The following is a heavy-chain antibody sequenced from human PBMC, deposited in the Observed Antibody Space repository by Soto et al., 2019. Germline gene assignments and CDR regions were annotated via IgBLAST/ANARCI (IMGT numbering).Heavy chain of an antibody. CDR1: GGSFSGYY. V-gene: IGHV4-34*01. CDR2: INHSGST. D-gene: IGHD2-2*01. CDR3: ARSAIYCSSTSCYGPPYYYYYYYMAV. Sequence: PSETLSLTCAVYGGSFSGYYWSGIRQPPGKGLEWIGEINHSGSTNYNPSLKSRVTISVDTSKNQFSLKLSSVTAADTAVYYCARSAIYCSSTSCYGPPYYYYYYYMAVWGKGTTVTVS. J-gene: IGHJ6*03.